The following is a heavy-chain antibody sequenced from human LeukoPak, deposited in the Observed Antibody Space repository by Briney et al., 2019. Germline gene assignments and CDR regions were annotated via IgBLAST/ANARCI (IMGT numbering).Heavy chain of an antibody. CDR3: ARLELADRGIAVAGPGFDY. CDR2: VSTSGST. CDR1: GGSISNHF. Sequence: SETLSLTCTVSGGSISNHFCSWIRQPAGKGLEWIGRVSTSGSTYYNPSLKSRVTISVDTSKNQFSLKLSSVTAADTAVYYCARLELADRGIAVAGPGFDYWGQGTLVTVSS. V-gene: IGHV4-4*07. J-gene: IGHJ4*02. D-gene: IGHD6-19*01.